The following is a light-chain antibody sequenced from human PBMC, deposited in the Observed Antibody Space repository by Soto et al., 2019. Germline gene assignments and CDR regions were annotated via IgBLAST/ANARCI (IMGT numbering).Light chain of an antibody. CDR1: QSVSSSY. CDR3: QQYGSSPPVT. CDR2: GAS. V-gene: IGKV3-20*01. J-gene: IGKJ1*01. Sequence: EIXLTQSPGTLSLSPGERATLSCRASQSVSSSYLAWYQQKPGQAPRLLIYGASSRATGIPDRFSGSGSGTDFTLTISRLEPEDFAVYYCQQYGSSPPVTFGQGTKV.